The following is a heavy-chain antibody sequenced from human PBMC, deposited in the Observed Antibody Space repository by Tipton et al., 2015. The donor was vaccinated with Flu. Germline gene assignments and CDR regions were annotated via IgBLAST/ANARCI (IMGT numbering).Heavy chain of an antibody. J-gene: IGHJ4*02. V-gene: IGHV3-53*01. CDR3: VRVIYGSFSD. CDR1: GFIVNADY. CDR2: IYSSGVT. Sequence: AVSGFIVNADYVSWVRQAPGGGLEWVSIIYSSGVTYYADSVKGRFTISRDTPKNTVYLQMNSLGVEDTAIYFCVRVIYGSFSDWGQGALVTVSS. D-gene: IGHD3-10*01.